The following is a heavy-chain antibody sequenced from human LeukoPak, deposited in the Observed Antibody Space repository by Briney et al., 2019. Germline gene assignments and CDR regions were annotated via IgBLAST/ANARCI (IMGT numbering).Heavy chain of an antibody. Sequence: TGGSLRLSCAASGFTFDDYAMHWVRQAPGKGLEWVSGISWNSGSIGYADSVKGRFTISRDNAKNSLYLQMNSLRAEDTALYYCATTYCSGGSCYSFGYWGQGTLVTVSS. CDR1: GFTFDDYA. CDR3: ATTYCSGGSCYSFGY. V-gene: IGHV3-9*01. D-gene: IGHD2-15*01. CDR2: ISWNSGSI. J-gene: IGHJ4*02.